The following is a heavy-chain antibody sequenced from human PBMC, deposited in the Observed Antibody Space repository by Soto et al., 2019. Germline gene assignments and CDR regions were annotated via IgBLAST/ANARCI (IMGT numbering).Heavy chain of an antibody. D-gene: IGHD6-19*01. V-gene: IGHV4-34*01. Sequence: SETLSLTCAVYGGSFCGYYRSWIRQPPGKGLEWIGEINHSGSTNYNPSLKSRVTISVDTSKNQFSLKLSSVTAADTAVYYCARRVVAGIAVAGTVDYWGQGTLVTVSS. J-gene: IGHJ4*02. CDR2: INHSGST. CDR1: GGSFCGYY. CDR3: ARRVVAGIAVAGTVDY.